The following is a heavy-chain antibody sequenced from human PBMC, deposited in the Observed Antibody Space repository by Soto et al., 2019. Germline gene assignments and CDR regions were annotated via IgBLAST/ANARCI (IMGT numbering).Heavy chain of an antibody. Sequence: ASVKVSCKASGYTFTSYGIIWVRQAPGQGLEWMGWISAYNGNTNYAQKLQGRVTMTTDTSTSTAYMELRSLRSDDTAVYYCARDYYDSSGYYLFDYWGQGTLVTVSS. CDR1: GYTFTSYG. CDR3: ARDYYDSSGYYLFDY. V-gene: IGHV1-18*01. J-gene: IGHJ4*02. D-gene: IGHD3-22*01. CDR2: ISAYNGNT.